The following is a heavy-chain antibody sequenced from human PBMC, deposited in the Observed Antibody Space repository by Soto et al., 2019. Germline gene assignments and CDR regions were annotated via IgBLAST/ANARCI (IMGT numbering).Heavy chain of an antibody. D-gene: IGHD6-19*01. Sequence: GGSLRLSCAASGFTFSGSAMHWVRQASGKGLEWVGRIRSKANSYATAYAASVKGRFTISRDDSKNTAYLQMNSLKTEDTAVYYCTRQPLNSSGWTYYYYGMDVWGQGTTVTVSS. V-gene: IGHV3-73*01. CDR3: TRQPLNSSGWTYYYYGMDV. CDR2: IRSKANSYAT. CDR1: GFTFSGSA. J-gene: IGHJ6*02.